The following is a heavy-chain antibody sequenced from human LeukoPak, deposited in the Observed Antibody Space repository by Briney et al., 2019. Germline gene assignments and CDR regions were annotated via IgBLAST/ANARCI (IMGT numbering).Heavy chain of an antibody. D-gene: IGHD2-21*01. CDR3: TIDRIHGGEDY. CDR1: GFTFNNAW. Sequence: GGSLRLSCAASGFTFNNAWMTWVRQAPGKGLEWIGRIKSKSDGGTTDYAAPVKGRFTSSRDDPKNTLYLQMSSLKTEDTAVYYCTIDRIHGGEDYWGRGTLVTVSS. V-gene: IGHV3-15*01. CDR2: IKSKSDGGTT. J-gene: IGHJ4*02.